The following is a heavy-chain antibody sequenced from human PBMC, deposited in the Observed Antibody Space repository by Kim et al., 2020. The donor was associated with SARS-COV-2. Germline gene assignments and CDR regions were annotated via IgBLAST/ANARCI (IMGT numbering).Heavy chain of an antibody. Sequence: SETLSLTCTVSGGSISSSSYYWGWIRQPPGKGLEWIGSIYYSGSTYYNPSLKSRVTISVDTSKNQFSLKLSSVTAADTAVYYCARTISYITMVLDWFDPWGQGTLVTVSS. CDR1: GGSISSSSYY. D-gene: IGHD3-10*01. V-gene: IGHV4-39*01. J-gene: IGHJ5*02. CDR3: ARTISYITMVLDWFDP. CDR2: IYYSGST.